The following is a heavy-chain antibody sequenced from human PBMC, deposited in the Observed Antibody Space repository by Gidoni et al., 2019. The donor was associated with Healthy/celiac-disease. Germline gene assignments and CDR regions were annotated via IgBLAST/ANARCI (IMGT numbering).Heavy chain of an antibody. V-gene: IGHV3-23*01. CDR1: GFTFSSQA. J-gene: IGHJ4*02. CDR2: ISGSGGST. CDR3: AKDLRLPHFDY. D-gene: IGHD4-17*01. Sequence: EVQLLESGGGLVQPGGSLRLSCAASGFTFSSQAMSWVRQSPGKGLEWVSAISGSGGSTYYAASVKGQFTISRDNSKNTLYLQMNSLRAEDTAVYYCAKDLRLPHFDYWGQGTLVTVSS.